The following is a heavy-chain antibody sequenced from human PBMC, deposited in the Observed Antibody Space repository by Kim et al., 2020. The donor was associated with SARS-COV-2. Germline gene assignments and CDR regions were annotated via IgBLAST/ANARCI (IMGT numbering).Heavy chain of an antibody. J-gene: IGHJ4*03. CDR2: ISGSGGNT. Sequence: GGSLRLSCAASGFTFDSYGMNWVRQAPGKGLEWVSHISGSGGNTYYADSVKGRFTISRDNSKNTLYLQMNSLRAEDTALYYCAKEGQWLPPGGYLEYWG. V-gene: IGHV3-23*01. D-gene: IGHD6-19*01. CDR3: AKEGQWLPPGGYLEY. CDR1: GFTFDSYG.